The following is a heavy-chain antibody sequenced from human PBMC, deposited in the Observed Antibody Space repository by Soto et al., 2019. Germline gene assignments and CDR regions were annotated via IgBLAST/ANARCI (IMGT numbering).Heavy chain of an antibody. CDR3: ARDYDFWSGATPDYYYGMDA. CDR2: INHSGST. D-gene: IGHD3-3*01. Sequence: SEPLSLTCAVYGGSFSGYYWSWIRQPPGKGLEWIGEINHSGSTNYNPSLKSRVTISVDTSKNQFSLKLSSVTAADTAVYYCARDYDFWSGATPDYYYGMDAWGQGTTVTVSS. J-gene: IGHJ6*02. CDR1: GGSFSGYY. V-gene: IGHV4-34*01.